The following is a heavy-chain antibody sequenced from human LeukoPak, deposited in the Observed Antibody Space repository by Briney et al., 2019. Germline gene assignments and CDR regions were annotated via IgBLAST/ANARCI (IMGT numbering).Heavy chain of an antibody. D-gene: IGHD3-16*01. CDR1: GFTFSSYA. CDR2: ISGSDGST. Sequence: PGGSLRLSCAASGFTFSSYAMSWVRQAPGKGLEWVSGISGSDGSTYYADSVKGRFTISRDYSKNTLYVQMNSLRAEDTAVYYCTREGRGSDAFDYWGQGTLVTVSS. J-gene: IGHJ4*02. CDR3: TREGRGSDAFDY. V-gene: IGHV3-23*01.